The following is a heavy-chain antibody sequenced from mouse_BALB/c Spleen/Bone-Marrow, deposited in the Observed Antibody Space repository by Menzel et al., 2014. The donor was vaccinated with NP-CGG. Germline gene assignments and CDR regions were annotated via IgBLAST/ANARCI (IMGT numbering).Heavy chain of an antibody. J-gene: IGHJ2*01. CDR1: GYSITSGYY. CDR3: ARRGYGNLDY. Sequence: VQLQQSGPGLVKPSQSLSLTCSVTGYSITSGYYWNWIRQFPGNKLEWMGYITYDGSNNYNPSLKNRISITRDTSKNQFFLKLNSVTTEDTATYYCARRGYGNLDYWGQGTTLTVSS. D-gene: IGHD2-10*02. V-gene: IGHV3-6*02. CDR2: ITYDGSN.